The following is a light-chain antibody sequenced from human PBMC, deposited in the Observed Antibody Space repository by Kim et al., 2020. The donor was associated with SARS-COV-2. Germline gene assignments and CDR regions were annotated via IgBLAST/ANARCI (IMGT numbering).Light chain of an antibody. V-gene: IGLV2-11*01. Sequence: QSALTQPRSVSGSPGQSVTISCTGTSSDIGGYYYVSWYQQHPGQAPKVIIYDVTKRPSGVPDRFSGSKSGNTASLTISGLQGEDEADYFCCSYAGRYTYVFGTGTQLTVL. J-gene: IGLJ1*01. CDR1: SSDIGGYYY. CDR3: CSYAGRYTYV. CDR2: DVT.